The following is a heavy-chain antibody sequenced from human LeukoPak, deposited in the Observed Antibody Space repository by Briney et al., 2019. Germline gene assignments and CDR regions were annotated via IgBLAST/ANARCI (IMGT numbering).Heavy chain of an antibody. D-gene: IGHD4-11*01. CDR1: GGSISSYY. J-gene: IGHJ6*03. Sequence: SETLSLTCTVSGGSISSYYWSWIRQPAGKGLEWIGRIDTSGSTNYNPSLKSRVTISVDKSKNQFSLKLSSVTAADTAVYYCARNGRYSNLPSAAYYYYYMDVWGKGTTVTVSS. CDR3: ARNGRYSNLPSAAYYYYYMDV. V-gene: IGHV4-4*07. CDR2: IDTSGST.